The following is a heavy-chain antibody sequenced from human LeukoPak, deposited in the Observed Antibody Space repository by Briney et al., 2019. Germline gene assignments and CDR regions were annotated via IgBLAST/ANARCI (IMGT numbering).Heavy chain of an antibody. V-gene: IGHV1-2*02. J-gene: IGHJ5*02. CDR1: GYTFTGYY. CDR2: INPNSGGT. Sequence: ASVKVSCKASGYTFTGYYMHWVRQAPGQGLEWMGWINPNSGGTNYAQKFQGRVTMTRDTSISTAYMELSRLRSDDTAVYYCARAPRVRGWSWFDPWGQGTLVTVSS. CDR3: ARAPRVRGWSWFDP. D-gene: IGHD3-10*01.